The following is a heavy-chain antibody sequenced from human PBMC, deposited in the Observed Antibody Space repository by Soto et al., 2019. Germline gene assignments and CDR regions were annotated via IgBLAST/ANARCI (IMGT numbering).Heavy chain of an antibody. CDR3: AKDTRRFGELFHFDY. Sequence: SVKVSCKASGGTFSSYAISWVRQAPGQGLEWMGGIIPIFGTANYAQKFQGRVTITADESTSTAYMELSSLRSEDTAVYYCAKDTRRFGELFHFDYWGQGTLVTVSS. V-gene: IGHV1-69*13. J-gene: IGHJ4*02. CDR2: IIPIFGTA. CDR1: GGTFSSYA. D-gene: IGHD3-10*01.